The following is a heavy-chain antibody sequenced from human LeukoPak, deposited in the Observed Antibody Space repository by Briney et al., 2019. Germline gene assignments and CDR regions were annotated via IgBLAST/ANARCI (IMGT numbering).Heavy chain of an antibody. J-gene: IGHJ4*02. D-gene: IGHD6-13*01. CDR1: GLTFSSYA. Sequence: PGGSLRLSCAASGLTFSSYAMSWVRQAPGKGLEWVSAISGSGGSTYYADSVKGRFTISRDNSKNTLYLQMNSLRAEDTAVYYCAKDMDSSSWPFLPFDYWGQGTLVTVSS. V-gene: IGHV3-23*01. CDR3: AKDMDSSSWPFLPFDY. CDR2: ISGSGGST.